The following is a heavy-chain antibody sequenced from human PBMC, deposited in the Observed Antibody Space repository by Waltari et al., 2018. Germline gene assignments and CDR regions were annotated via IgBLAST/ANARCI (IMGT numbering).Heavy chain of an antibody. V-gene: IGHV3-30*18. CDR1: GFPFRSSG. D-gene: IGHD3-3*01. Sequence: QVHLVESGGGVVQPGRSLRLACAASGFPFRSSGMHWVRQAPGKGLEWVAIISNDGSKKYYVDSVKGRFTISRDNSKSTLYLQMNSLRAQDTAVYYCAKDDTTIFGVGIDNWGQGTLVTVSS. J-gene: IGHJ4*02. CDR2: ISNDGSKK. CDR3: AKDDTTIFGVGIDN.